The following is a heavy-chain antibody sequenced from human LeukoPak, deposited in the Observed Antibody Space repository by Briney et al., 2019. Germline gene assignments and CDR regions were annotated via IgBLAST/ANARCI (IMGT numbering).Heavy chain of an antibody. J-gene: IGHJ6*03. CDR3: GRVGGAKEPYFYYMDV. CDR2: IRSKVYDETT. V-gene: IGHV3-49*04. D-gene: IGHD4/OR15-4a*01. Sequence: GGSLRLSCTTSGFNFGYYAMTWVRQAPGRGLEWVGSIRSKVYDETTENAASVKGRFTISRDDSKSIAYLQMNSLKTEDTAVYYCGRVGGAKEPYFYYMDVWGKGTTVTVSS. CDR1: GFNFGYYA.